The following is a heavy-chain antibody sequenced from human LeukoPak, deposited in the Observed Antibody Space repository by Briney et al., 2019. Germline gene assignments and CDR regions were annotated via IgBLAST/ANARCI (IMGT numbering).Heavy chain of an antibody. J-gene: IGHJ2*01. CDR2: VCADSNTI. Sequence: GGALRLSCAASGVTFCIYSMNCGREAPGEGVWCVLYVCADSNTIYYADTVKGRFTISRDNAKTSLYLQMNTLRDEDTAVYYCVRDQAAPTWFFDLWGRGTLVLVSS. V-gene: IGHV3-48*02. CDR3: VRDQAAPTWFFDL. D-gene: IGHD2-15*01. CDR1: GVTFCIYS.